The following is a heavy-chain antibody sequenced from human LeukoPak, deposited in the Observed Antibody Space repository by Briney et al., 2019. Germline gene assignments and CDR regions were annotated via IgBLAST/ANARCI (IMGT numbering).Heavy chain of an antibody. CDR2: IYHSGST. CDR3: ARGRGIYGDSWFDY. J-gene: IGHJ4*02. D-gene: IGHD4-17*01. Sequence: SETLSLTCTVSGYSISSGYYWGWIRQPPGKGLEWIGSIYHSGSTYYNPSLKSRVTISVDTSKNQFSLKLSSVTAADTAVYYCARGRGIYGDSWFDYWGQGTLVTVSS. CDR1: GYSISSGYY. V-gene: IGHV4-38-2*02.